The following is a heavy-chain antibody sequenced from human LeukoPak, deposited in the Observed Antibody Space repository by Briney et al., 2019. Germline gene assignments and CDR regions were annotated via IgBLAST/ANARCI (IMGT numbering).Heavy chain of an antibody. CDR3: AKGSSTSCYTPVDY. J-gene: IGHJ4*02. CDR1: GFTFSNYA. V-gene: IGHV3-23*01. CDR2: ISGSGGST. D-gene: IGHD2-2*02. Sequence: QPGGSLRLSCAASGFTFSNYATTWVRQAPGKGLEWVSGISGSGGSTYYADSVEGRFTISRDNSKNTLFLQMNSLRAEDTAVYYCAKGSSTSCYTPVDYWGQGTLVTVSS.